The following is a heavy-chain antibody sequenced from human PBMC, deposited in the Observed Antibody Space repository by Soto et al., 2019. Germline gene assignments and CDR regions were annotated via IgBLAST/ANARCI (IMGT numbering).Heavy chain of an antibody. Sequence: SETLSLTCTVSGGAITSSRFYWGWIRQSPGKGLEWIGGMYYSGTIYYNPSLKSRVAISIDASKNQFSLSLSSATAEDTAIYHCARAVTLYNWFESWGQGILVTVSS. CDR2: MYYSGTI. J-gene: IGHJ5*01. CDR1: GGAITSSRFY. V-gene: IGHV4-39*01. D-gene: IGHD4-17*01. CDR3: ARAVTLYNWFES.